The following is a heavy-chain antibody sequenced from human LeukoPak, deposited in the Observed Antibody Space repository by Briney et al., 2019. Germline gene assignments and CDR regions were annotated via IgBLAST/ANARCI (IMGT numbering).Heavy chain of an antibody. J-gene: IGHJ5*02. D-gene: IGHD3-10*01. Sequence: ASVKVSCKASGYTFPSYGISWVRQAPGQGFEWMGWISAYNGNTNYAQKLQGRVTMTTDKYTSTAYMELRSLRSDDTAVYYCAIRLWFGELGDWFDPWGQGTLVTVSS. CDR2: ISAYNGNT. CDR3: AIRLWFGELGDWFDP. CDR1: GYTFPSYG. V-gene: IGHV1-18*01.